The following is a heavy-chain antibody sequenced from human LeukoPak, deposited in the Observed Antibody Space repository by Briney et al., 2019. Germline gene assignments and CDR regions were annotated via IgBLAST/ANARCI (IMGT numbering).Heavy chain of an antibody. CDR3: ARDQFPFGVVIDDAFDI. CDR1: GFTFSSYW. D-gene: IGHD3-3*01. V-gene: IGHV3-7*01. Sequence: GGSLRLSCAASGFTFSSYWMSWVRQAPGKGLEWVANIKQDGSEKYYVDSVKGRFTISGDNAKNSLYLQMNSLRAEDTAVYYCARDQFPFGVVIDDAFDIWGQGTTVTVSS. CDR2: IKQDGSEK. J-gene: IGHJ3*02.